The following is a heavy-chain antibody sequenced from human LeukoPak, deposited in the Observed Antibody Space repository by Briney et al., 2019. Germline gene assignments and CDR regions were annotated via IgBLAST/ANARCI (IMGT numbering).Heavy chain of an antibody. V-gene: IGHV4-59*01. CDR2: IYYSGST. CDR3: ARVLTELSYYYYMDV. D-gene: IGHD1-14*01. CDR1: GGSISSYY. Sequence: SETLSLTCAVYGGSISSYYWSWIRQPPGKGLEWIGYIYYSGSTNYNPSLKSRVTISVDTSKNQFSLKLSSVTAADTAVYYCARVLTELSYYYYMDVWGKGTTVTVSS. J-gene: IGHJ6*03.